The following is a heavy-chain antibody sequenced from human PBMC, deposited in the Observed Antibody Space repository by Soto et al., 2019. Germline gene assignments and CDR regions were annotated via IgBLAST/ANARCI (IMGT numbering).Heavy chain of an antibody. V-gene: IGHV3-23*01. CDR1: GFTFSSYA. Sequence: GGSLRLSCAASGFTFSSYAMSWVRQAPGKGLEWVSAISGSGGSTYYADSVKGRFTISRDNSKNTPYLQMNSLRAEDTAVYYCAKAYYYDSSGYFPYGYWGQGTLVTV. CDR3: AKAYYYDSSGYFPYGY. J-gene: IGHJ4*02. D-gene: IGHD3-22*01. CDR2: ISGSGGST.